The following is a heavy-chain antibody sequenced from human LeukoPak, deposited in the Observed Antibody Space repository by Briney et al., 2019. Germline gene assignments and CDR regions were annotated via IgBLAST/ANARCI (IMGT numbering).Heavy chain of an antibody. D-gene: IGHD3-16*02. V-gene: IGHV4-59*01. CDR3: ARGNDYVWGSYRPLVIDY. Sequence: SETLSLTCTVSGGSISSYYWSWIRQPPGKGLEWIGYIYYSGSTNYNPPLKSRVTISVDTSKNQFPLKLSSVTAADTAVYYCARGNDYVWGSYRPLVIDYWGQGTLVTVSS. CDR2: IYYSGST. J-gene: IGHJ4*02. CDR1: GGSISSYY.